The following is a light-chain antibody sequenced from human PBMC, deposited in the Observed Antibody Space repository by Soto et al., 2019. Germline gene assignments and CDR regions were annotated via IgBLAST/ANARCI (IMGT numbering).Light chain of an antibody. CDR2: DAS. V-gene: IGKV1-33*01. Sequence: DIQMTQSPSSLSASVGDRVTISCQASQDINFYLNWYQQQPGKAPKLLIYDASILETGVPSRFSGSGSGTDFAFTISNLQPEDFATYYCEQYESVPFTSGLGTKAEIK. CDR1: QDINFY. J-gene: IGKJ3*01. CDR3: EQYESVPFT.